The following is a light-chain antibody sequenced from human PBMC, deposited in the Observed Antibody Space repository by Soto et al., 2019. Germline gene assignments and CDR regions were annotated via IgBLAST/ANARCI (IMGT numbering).Light chain of an antibody. CDR3: QQANSFPWT. J-gene: IGKJ1*01. V-gene: IGKV1-39*01. CDR2: AAS. CDR1: QSISTY. Sequence: DIHMTQSPSSLSASLRDRVTISCRASQSISTYLNWYQQKPGKAPKLLISAASSLQTGVPSRFSGSGSGTDFTLTISSLQPEDFATYYCQQANSFPWTFGQGTKVDIK.